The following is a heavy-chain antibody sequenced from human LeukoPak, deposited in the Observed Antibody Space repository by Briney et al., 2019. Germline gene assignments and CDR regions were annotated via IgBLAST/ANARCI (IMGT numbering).Heavy chain of an antibody. J-gene: IGHJ4*02. Sequence: GGSLRLSCAASGFTFSNYAMSWVRQAPGKGLEWVSAISGSGDNTYYADSVKGRFTVSRDNSKNTLYVQMKSLRAEDTAVYYCAKGTTPDYWGQGTLVTVSS. V-gene: IGHV3-23*01. D-gene: IGHD1-1*01. CDR3: AKGTTPDY. CDR2: ISGSGDNT. CDR1: GFTFSNYA.